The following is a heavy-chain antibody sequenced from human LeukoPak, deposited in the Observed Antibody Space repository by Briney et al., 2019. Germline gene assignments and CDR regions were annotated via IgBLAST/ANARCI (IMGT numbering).Heavy chain of an antibody. CDR2: ISYDGSNK. J-gene: IGHJ4*02. D-gene: IGHD3-22*01. CDR3: AKYRITMIVAGYFDY. V-gene: IGHV3-30*18. CDR1: GFTFSSYG. Sequence: GGSLRLSCAATGFTFSSYGMHWVRQAPGKGLEWVAVISYDGSNKYYADSVKGRLTISRDNSKNTLYLQMNSLRAEDTAVYYCAKYRITMIVAGYFDYWGQGTLVTVSS.